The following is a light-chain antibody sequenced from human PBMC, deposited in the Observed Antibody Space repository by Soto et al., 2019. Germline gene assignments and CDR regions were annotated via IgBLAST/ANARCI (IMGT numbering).Light chain of an antibody. CDR2: GAS. J-gene: IGKJ2*01. Sequence: EIVMTQSPATLSVSPGERVTLSCRASQSISRNLAWYHQKPGRAPRLLIFGASTTASGVPGRFSGSGSGTEFTLTISSLQPEDFAVYYCQQYNDWPPMYTFGQGTKLEIK. V-gene: IGKV3-15*01. CDR3: QQYNDWPPMYT. CDR1: QSISRN.